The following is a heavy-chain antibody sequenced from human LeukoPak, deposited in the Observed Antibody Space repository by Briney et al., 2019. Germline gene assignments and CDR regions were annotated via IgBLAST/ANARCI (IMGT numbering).Heavy chain of an antibody. V-gene: IGHV4-30-2*01. Sequence: PSETLSLTCTVSGGSISSGGYYWSWIRQPPGKGLEWIGYIYHSGSTYYHPSLKSRVTISVDRSKNQFSLKLSSVTAADTAVYYCARDRHQYYDFWSGYQWGQGTLVTVSS. D-gene: IGHD3-3*01. CDR1: GGSISSGGYY. CDR3: ARDRHQYYDFWSGYQ. CDR2: IYHSGST. J-gene: IGHJ4*02.